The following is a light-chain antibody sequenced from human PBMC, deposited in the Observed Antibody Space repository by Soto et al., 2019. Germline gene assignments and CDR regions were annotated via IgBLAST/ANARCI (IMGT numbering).Light chain of an antibody. CDR3: QQANSFPLT. CDR2: AAS. Sequence: DIQLTQSPSCLSAAVGARVAIXCRASQSISSYLNWYQQKPGKAPKLLIYAASSLQSGVPSRFSGSGSGTDFALTITSLQAEDSATYYCQQANSFPLTFGGGTKVDIK. J-gene: IGKJ4*01. V-gene: IGKV1-39*01. CDR1: QSISSY.